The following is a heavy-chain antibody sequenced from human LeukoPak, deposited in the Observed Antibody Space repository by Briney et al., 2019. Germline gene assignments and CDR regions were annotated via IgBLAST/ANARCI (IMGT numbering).Heavy chain of an antibody. Sequence: SETLSLTCAVYGGSFSGYYWSWLRQPPGKGLEWIGYIFYSGSTNYNPSLKSRVTISVDTSKNQFSLKLSSVTAADTAVYYCARGNSYYDTSGYFPWESFQHWGQSTLVTVSS. D-gene: IGHD3-22*01. J-gene: IGHJ1*01. CDR2: IFYSGST. V-gene: IGHV4-59*01. CDR3: ARGNSYYDTSGYFPWESFQH. CDR1: GGSFSGYY.